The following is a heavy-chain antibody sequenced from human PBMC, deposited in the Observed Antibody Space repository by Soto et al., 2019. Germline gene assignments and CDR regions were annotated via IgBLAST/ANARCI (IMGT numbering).Heavy chain of an antibody. D-gene: IGHD2-15*01. Sequence: ASVKVSCKASGYTFTSYGISWVRQAPGQGLEWMGWISAYNGNTNYAQKLQGRVTMTTDTSTSTAYMELRSLRSDDTAVYYCARGVTWEAATPYYYYGMDVWGQGTTVTVSS. CDR3: ARGVTWEAATPYYYYGMDV. J-gene: IGHJ6*02. CDR1: GYTFTSYG. CDR2: ISAYNGNT. V-gene: IGHV1-18*04.